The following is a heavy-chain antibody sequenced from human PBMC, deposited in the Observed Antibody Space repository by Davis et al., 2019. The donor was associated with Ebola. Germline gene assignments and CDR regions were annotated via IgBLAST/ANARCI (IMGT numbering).Heavy chain of an antibody. CDR2: INAGNGNT. CDR3: ARESSGWYGIADY. D-gene: IGHD6-19*01. Sequence: ASVKVSCKASGYTFTSYAMHWVRQAPGQRLEWMGWINAGNGNTKYSQKFQGRVTITRDTSASTAYMELSSLRSEDTAVYYCARESSGWYGIADYWGQGTLVTVSS. CDR1: GYTFTSYA. V-gene: IGHV1-3*01. J-gene: IGHJ4*02.